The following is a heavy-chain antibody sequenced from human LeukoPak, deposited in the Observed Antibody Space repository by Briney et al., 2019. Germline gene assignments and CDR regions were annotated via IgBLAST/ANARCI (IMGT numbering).Heavy chain of an antibody. Sequence: VASVKVSCKASGYTFTGYYMHWVRQAPGQGLEWMGWINPNSGGTNYAQKFQGRVTMTRDTSISTAYMELSRLRSDDTAVYYCARFRRYCSSTSCYSDWFDPWGQGTLVTVSS. D-gene: IGHD2-2*01. CDR3: ARFRRYCSSTSCYSDWFDP. CDR2: INPNSGGT. CDR1: GYTFTGYY. V-gene: IGHV1-2*02. J-gene: IGHJ5*02.